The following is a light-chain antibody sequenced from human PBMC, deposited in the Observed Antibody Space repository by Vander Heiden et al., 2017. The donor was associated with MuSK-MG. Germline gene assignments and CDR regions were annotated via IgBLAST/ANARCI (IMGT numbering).Light chain of an antibody. Sequence: QSVPTQPPRVSGEPGQRVTISCTGSSSNIVAGYDVHWYQQLPGTAPKLHIYGNSNRPSGVPDRFSGSKSGTSASLAITGLQAEDEADYYCQSYDSSLSGVVFGGGTKLTV. J-gene: IGLJ2*01. CDR2: GNS. CDR3: QSYDSSLSGVV. V-gene: IGLV1-40*01. CDR1: SSNIVAGYD.